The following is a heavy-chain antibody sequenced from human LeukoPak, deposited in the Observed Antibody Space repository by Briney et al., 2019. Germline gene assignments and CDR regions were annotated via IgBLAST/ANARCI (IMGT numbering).Heavy chain of an antibody. CDR1: GGSIGSHY. CDR3: ARNSYYYGSGSYRTGYNWFDP. Sequence: SETLSLTCTVSGGSIGSHYWSWIRQTPGKGLEWIGYVYDIGSTKYNPSLKSRVTISVDTSKNQFSLRLSSVTAADTAVYYCARNSYYYGSGSYRTGYNWFDPWGQGTPVTVSS. J-gene: IGHJ5*02. D-gene: IGHD3-10*01. CDR2: VYDIGST. V-gene: IGHV4-59*11.